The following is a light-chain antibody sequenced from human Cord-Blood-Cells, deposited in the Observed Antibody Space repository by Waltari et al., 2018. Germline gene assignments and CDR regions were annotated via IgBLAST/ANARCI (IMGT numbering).Light chain of an antibody. CDR2: AAS. CDR1: QVISNY. V-gene: IGKV1-17*03. CDR3: LQHNSYPFT. J-gene: IGKJ3*01. Sequence: IQMPQPPSAMSSSGGDRVTITCRASQVISNYLAWFQQKPGKVPKRLIYAASSLQSGGPSRFSGSGSGTEFTLTISSLQPEDFATYYCLQHNSYPFTFGPGTKVDIK.